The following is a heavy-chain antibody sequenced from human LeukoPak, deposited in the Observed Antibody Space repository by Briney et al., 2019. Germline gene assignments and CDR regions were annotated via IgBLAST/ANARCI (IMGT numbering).Heavy chain of an antibody. CDR2: INHSGST. Sequence: ASETLSLTCAVYGGSFSGYYWSWIRQPPGKGLEWIGEINHSGSTNYNPSLKSRVTISVDTSKNQFSLKLSSVTAADTAVYYCARGRGLRYFDWSDYYYYYGMDVWGQGTTVTVSS. J-gene: IGHJ6*02. CDR1: GGSFSGYY. D-gene: IGHD3-9*01. V-gene: IGHV4-34*01. CDR3: ARGRGLRYFDWSDYYYYYGMDV.